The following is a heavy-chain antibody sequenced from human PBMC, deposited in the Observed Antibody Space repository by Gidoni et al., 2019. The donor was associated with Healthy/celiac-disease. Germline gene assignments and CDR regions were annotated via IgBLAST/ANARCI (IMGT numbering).Heavy chain of an antibody. J-gene: IGHJ4*02. D-gene: IGHD2-15*01. CDR2: IYHSGST. V-gene: IGHV4-38-2*02. Sequence: QVQLQESGPGLVKPSETLSLTCTVSGYSISSGYYWGWIRQPPGKGLEWIGSIYHSGSTYYNPSLKSRVTISVDTSKNQFSLKLSSVTAADTAVYYCARLDLGYCSGGSCFYFDYWGQGTLVTVSS. CDR3: ARLDLGYCSGGSCFYFDY. CDR1: GYSISSGYY.